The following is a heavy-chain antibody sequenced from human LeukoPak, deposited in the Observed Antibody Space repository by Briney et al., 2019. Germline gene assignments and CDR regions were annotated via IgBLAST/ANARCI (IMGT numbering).Heavy chain of an antibody. CDR2: INPNSGGT. CDR1: GYTFTGYY. CDR3: ARDEYSSSPDFDY. Sequence: ASVKVSCKASGYTFTGYYMHWVQQAPGQGLEWMGWINPNSGGTNYAQKFQGRVTMTRDTSISTAYMELSRLRSDDTAVYYCARDEYSSSPDFDYWGQGTLVTVSS. D-gene: IGHD6-6*01. V-gene: IGHV1-2*02. J-gene: IGHJ4*02.